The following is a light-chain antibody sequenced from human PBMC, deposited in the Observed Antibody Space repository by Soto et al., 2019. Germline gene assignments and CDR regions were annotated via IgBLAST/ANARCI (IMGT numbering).Light chain of an antibody. J-gene: IGKJ3*01. Sequence: DFQMTQSPSTLSASVGDRVTITCRASQTIHNWLAWFQQQSGKAPKLLSYRASRLESGVPSRFSGSRSGTEITLTISALQTNDSATYYDQHANSFPSVTFGPGTKVDIK. CDR1: QTIHNW. CDR3: QHANSFPSVT. CDR2: RAS. V-gene: IGKV1-5*03.